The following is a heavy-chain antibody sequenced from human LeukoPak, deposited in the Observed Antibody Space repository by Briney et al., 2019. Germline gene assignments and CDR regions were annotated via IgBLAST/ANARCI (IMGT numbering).Heavy chain of an antibody. CDR3: ARLLVATPGVDP. J-gene: IGHJ5*02. V-gene: IGHV3-48*03. Sequence: GGSLRLSCAASGFTFSSYEMHWVRQAPGKGLGWVADISSSGTTIYYADSVKGRFTISRDNAKNSLYLQMNSLRAEDTAVYYCARLLVATPGVDPWGQGTLVTVSS. D-gene: IGHD5-12*01. CDR2: ISSSGTTI. CDR1: GFTFSSYE.